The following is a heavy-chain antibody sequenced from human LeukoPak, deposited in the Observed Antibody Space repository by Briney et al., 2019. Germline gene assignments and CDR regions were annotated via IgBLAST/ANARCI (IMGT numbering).Heavy chain of an antibody. Sequence: SETLSLTCTVSGDSISRSTYYWAWIRQPPGKGLEWIGSVYYGRSPYFNPSLESRATISVDTSKNHFSLKMSSVTAADTAVYYCARRAGYYGMDVWGQGTTVTVSS. CDR1: GDSISRSTYY. V-gene: IGHV4-39*02. CDR2: VYYGRSP. J-gene: IGHJ6*02. CDR3: ARRAGYYGMDV.